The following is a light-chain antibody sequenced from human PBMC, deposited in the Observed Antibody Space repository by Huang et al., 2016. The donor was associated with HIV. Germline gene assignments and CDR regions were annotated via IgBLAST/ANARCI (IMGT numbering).Light chain of an antibody. CDR1: QSVNSK. CDR2: GAS. J-gene: IGKJ2*01. V-gene: IGKV3-15*01. Sequence: EIVMTQSPATLSLSPGERATLSCRASQSVNSKLAWSQQKPGQAPRLIIYGASTRATGVPGRVSGSGSGTEFTLTISSLQSEDFAVYYCQQYSKWPPNTFGQGTKLESK. CDR3: QQYSKWPPNT.